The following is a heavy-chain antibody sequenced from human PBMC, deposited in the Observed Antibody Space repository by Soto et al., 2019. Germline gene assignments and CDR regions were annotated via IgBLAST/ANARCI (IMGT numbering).Heavy chain of an antibody. CDR2: INHSGST. V-gene: IGHV4-34*01. J-gene: IGHJ3*02. CDR3: ARGRGIPRDAFDI. D-gene: IGHD6-13*01. Sequence: QVQLQQWGAGLLKPSETLSLTCAVYGGSFSGYYWSWIRQPPGKGLEWIGEINHSGSTNYNPSLKSRVTISVDTSKNQFSLELSSVTAADTAVYYWARGRGIPRDAFDIWGQGTMVTVSS. CDR1: GGSFSGYY.